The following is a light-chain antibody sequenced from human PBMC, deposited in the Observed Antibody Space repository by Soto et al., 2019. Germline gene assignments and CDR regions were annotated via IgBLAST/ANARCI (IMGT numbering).Light chain of an antibody. J-gene: IGKJ1*01. V-gene: IGKV3-20*01. CDR1: QAVSSNY. CDR2: GAS. Sequence: ALTESPGTLSSSKGERATLSCRASQAVSSNYLAWYQQKPGQAPRLLISGASGRATGVPDRFSGSGSGTDFTLTIDRLESEDFAVYFCQQYGDLPWTFGQGTKVDIK. CDR3: QQYGDLPWT.